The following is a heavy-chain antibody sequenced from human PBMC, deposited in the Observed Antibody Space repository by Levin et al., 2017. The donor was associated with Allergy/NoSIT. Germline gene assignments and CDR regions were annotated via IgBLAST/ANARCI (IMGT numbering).Heavy chain of an antibody. CDR3: ARALLWSTYFDY. J-gene: IGHJ4*02. D-gene: IGHD3-10*01. CDR1: GGSISSYY. V-gene: IGHV4-59*01. CDR2: IYYSGST. Sequence: PSQTLSLTCTVSGGSISSYYWSWIRQPPGKGLEWIGYIYYSGSTNYNPSLKSRVTISVDTSKNQFSLKLSSVTAADTAVYYCARALLWSTYFDYWGQGTLVTVSS.